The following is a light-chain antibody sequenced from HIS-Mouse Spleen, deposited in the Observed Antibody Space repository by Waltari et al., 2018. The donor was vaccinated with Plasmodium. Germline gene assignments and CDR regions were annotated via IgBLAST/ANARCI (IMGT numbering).Light chain of an antibody. CDR3: QQYNNWSFT. Sequence: ELVITQSPATLSVSPGERATLSCRVSQSVSSNLAWYQQKPGQAPRLLIYGASTRATGIPARFSGSGSGTEFTLTISSLQSEDFAVYYCQQYNNWSFTFGPGTKVDIK. V-gene: IGKV3-15*01. CDR2: GAS. CDR1: QSVSSN. J-gene: IGKJ3*01.